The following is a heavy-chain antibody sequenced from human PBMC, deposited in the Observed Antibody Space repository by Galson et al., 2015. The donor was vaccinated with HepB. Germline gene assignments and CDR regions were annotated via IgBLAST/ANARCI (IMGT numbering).Heavy chain of an antibody. V-gene: IGHV1-18*01. Sequence: KVSCKASGYTFTSYGISWVRQAPGQGLEWMGWISAYNGNTNYAQKLQGRVTMTTDTSTSTAYMELRSLRSDDTAVYYCARVWELLLVRWFDPWGQGTLVTVSS. CDR3: ARVWELLLVRWFDP. D-gene: IGHD1-26*01. CDR1: GYTFTSYG. J-gene: IGHJ5*02. CDR2: ISAYNGNT.